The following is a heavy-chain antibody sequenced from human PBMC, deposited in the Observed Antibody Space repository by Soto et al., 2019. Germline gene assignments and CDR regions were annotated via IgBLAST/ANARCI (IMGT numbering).Heavy chain of an antibody. J-gene: IGHJ4*02. Sequence: GASVKVSCKASGYSLTDYHIHWVRQAPGQGLEWLGRINPNSGGTKSAEKFQGRVTMTRDTSISTAYMELSRLTSDDTAVYYCASAAVTGTAGLDFWGQGTQVTVSS. CDR2: INPNSGGT. V-gene: IGHV1-2*06. CDR3: ASAAVTGTAGLDF. CDR1: GYSLTDYH. D-gene: IGHD6-19*01.